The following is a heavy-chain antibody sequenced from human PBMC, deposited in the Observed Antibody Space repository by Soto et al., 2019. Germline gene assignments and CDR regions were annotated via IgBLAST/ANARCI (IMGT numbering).Heavy chain of an antibody. V-gene: IGHV1-18*01. D-gene: IGHD2-15*01. J-gene: IGHJ5*02. CDR2: ISAYNGNT. CDR3: ARGGIGYCSGGSCPQNWFDP. Sequence: APVKVSCKASGYTLTNYGITWVRQAPGQGLEWMGWISAYNGNTNYAQKLRGRVTMTTDTSTSTAYMQLRSLRSDDTAVYYCARGGIGYCSGGSCPQNWFDPWGQGTLVTVSS. CDR1: GYTLTNYG.